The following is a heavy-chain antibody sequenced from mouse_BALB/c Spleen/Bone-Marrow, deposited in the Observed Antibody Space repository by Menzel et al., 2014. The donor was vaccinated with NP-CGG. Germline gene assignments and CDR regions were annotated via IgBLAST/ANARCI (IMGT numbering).Heavy chain of an antibody. CDR3: ARGGARATGWFAY. Sequence: EVQGVESGPGLVKPSQSLSLTCTVTGYSITSDYAWNWIRQFPGNKLGWMGYISYSGSTSYNPSLKSRISITRDTSKNQFFLQLNSVTTEDTATYYCARGGARATGWFAYWGQGTLVTVSA. D-gene: IGHD3-1*01. J-gene: IGHJ3*01. CDR2: ISYSGST. CDR1: GYSITSDYA. V-gene: IGHV3-2*02.